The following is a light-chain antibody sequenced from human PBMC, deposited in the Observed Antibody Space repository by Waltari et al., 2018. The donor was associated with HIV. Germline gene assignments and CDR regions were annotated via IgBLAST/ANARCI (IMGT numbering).Light chain of an antibody. V-gene: IGLV3-1*01. CDR1: KLGNKY. J-gene: IGLJ2*01. Sequence: SYELTQPPSVSVSPGQTASITCSGDKLGNKYACWYQQKPGQSPVLVIYQDNQRPSGIPERFSGSNSGNTATLTVSGTQAMDEADYYCQAWDSITDVVFGGGTKLTVL. CDR2: QDN. CDR3: QAWDSITDVV.